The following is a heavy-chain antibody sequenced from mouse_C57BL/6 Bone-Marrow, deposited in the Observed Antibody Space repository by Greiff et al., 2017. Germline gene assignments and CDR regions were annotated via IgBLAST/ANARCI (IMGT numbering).Heavy chain of an antibody. CDR1: GFSLTSYG. CDR3: ASTVVATDWYFGV. CDR2: IWSGGST. V-gene: IGHV2-4*01. D-gene: IGHD1-1*01. Sequence: VQGVESGPGLVQPSQSLSITCTVSGFSLTSYGVHWVRQPPGKGLEWLGVIWSGGSTDYNAAFISRLSISKDNSKSQVFFKMNSLQADDTAIYYCASTVVATDWYFGVWGTGTTVTVSS. J-gene: IGHJ1*03.